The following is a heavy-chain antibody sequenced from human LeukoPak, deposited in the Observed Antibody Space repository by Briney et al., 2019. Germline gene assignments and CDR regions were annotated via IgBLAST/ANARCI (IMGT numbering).Heavy chain of an antibody. D-gene: IGHD3-22*01. J-gene: IGHJ4*02. CDR3: ARDSFDTSGYYYGFDN. Sequence: PGGSLRLSCAASGFTFSSYWMHWVRQTPGKGLLWVARINLDGNYIHYADSVKGRFTISRDNAKNTLYLQLKSLRPEDTAVYYCARDSFDTSGYYYGFDNWGQGTLVTVSS. V-gene: IGHV3-74*01. CDR2: INLDGNYI. CDR1: GFTFSSYW.